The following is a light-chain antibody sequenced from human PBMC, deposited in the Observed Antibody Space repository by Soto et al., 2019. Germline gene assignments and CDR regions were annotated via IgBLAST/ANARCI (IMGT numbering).Light chain of an antibody. V-gene: IGLV1-40*01. CDR3: QTFDSSLSEVV. Sequence: QSVLTQPASVSGAPGQRVTISCSGSSSNIGAGYDVHWYQQLPGTAPKLLIYGNTNRPSGVPDRFSGSKSGTSASLAITGLQAEDEAVYYCQTFDSSLSEVVFGGGTKLTVL. CDR1: SSNIGAGYD. J-gene: IGLJ2*01. CDR2: GNT.